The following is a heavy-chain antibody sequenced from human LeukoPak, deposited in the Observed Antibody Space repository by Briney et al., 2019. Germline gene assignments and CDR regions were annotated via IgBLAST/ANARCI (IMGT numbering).Heavy chain of an antibody. V-gene: IGHV3-30*02. Sequence: GGSLRLSCTASGFTFSNYGMHWVRQAPGKGLEWVAFIWYDGNNKYHADSVKGRFTISRDSSKKTLYLQMNSLRAEDAALYDCAKGPLLYGSGSYYFDYWGQGTLVTVSS. D-gene: IGHD3-10*01. CDR1: GFTFSNYG. CDR3: AKGPLLYGSGSYYFDY. J-gene: IGHJ4*02. CDR2: IWYDGNNK.